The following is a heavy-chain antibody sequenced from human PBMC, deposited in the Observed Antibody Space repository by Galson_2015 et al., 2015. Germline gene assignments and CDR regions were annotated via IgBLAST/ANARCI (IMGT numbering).Heavy chain of an antibody. CDR3: ARDSVGYCSGGSCYPDFDP. J-gene: IGHJ5*02. V-gene: IGHV3-30-3*01. CDR2: ISYDGSNK. Sequence: SLRLSCAASGFTFSSYAMHWVRQAPGKGLEWVAVISYDGSNKYYADSVKGRFTISRDNSKNTLYLQMSSLRAEDAAVYYCARDSVGYCSGGSCYPDFDPWGQGTLVTVSS. CDR1: GFTFSSYA. D-gene: IGHD2-15*01.